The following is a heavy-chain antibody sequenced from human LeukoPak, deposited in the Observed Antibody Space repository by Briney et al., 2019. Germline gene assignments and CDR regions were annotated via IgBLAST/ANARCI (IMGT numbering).Heavy chain of an antibody. CDR1: GFTFSSFA. V-gene: IGHV3-30*01. CDR2: TSNDGDDK. J-gene: IGHJ4*02. D-gene: IGHD3-10*01. Sequence: GGSLRLSCAASGFTFSSFAMHWVRQAPGKGLEWVALTSNDGDDKYYADSVKGRFTISRDNSKNTLYLQMNSLRAEDTAVSYCARGYYYGSGVVDYWGQGTLVTVSS. CDR3: ARGYYYGSGVVDY.